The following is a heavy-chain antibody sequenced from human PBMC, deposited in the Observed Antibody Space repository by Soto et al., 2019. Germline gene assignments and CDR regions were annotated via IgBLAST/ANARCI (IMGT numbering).Heavy chain of an antibody. Sequence: GASVKVSCKASRYTFTSYGISWVRQAPGQGLEWMGWISAYNGNTNYAQKLQGRVTMTTDTSTSTAYMELRSLRSDDTAVYYCAREKVAAATGRWWFDPWGQGTLVTVSS. V-gene: IGHV1-18*01. D-gene: IGHD6-13*01. CDR3: AREKVAAATGRWWFDP. CDR2: ISAYNGNT. CDR1: RYTFTSYG. J-gene: IGHJ5*02.